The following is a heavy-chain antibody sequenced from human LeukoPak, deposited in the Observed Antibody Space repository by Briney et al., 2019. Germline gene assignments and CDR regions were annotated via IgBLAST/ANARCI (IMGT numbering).Heavy chain of an antibody. CDR2: ISGGGGNT. J-gene: IGHJ4*02. CDR3: ARSPSRSHGSSGYYSDS. V-gene: IGHV3-23*01. CDR1: GLRFSNFG. Sequence: AGGSLRLSCAASGLRFSNFGMTWFRQAPGKGLEWVSAISGGGGNTYYADSVKGRFTISRDNAKNTLYLQIDSLRAEDTAVYYCARSPSRSHGSSGYYSDSWGQGTLVTVSS. D-gene: IGHD3-22*01.